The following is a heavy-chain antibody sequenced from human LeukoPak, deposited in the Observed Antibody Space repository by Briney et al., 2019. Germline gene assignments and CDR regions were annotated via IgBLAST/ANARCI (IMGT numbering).Heavy chain of an antibody. CDR2: ISAYKGNT. J-gene: IGHJ3*02. V-gene: IGHV1-18*01. CDR1: GYTFTSYG. Sequence: ASVTVSCKASGYTFTSYGISWVRPPPGQGLEWMGWISAYKGNTNYAQKLQGRVTMTTDTSTSTAYMELRRLSSHDTAGYYCAACVSPGGSGQPGAFDIWGQGTMVTVSS. CDR3: AACVSPGGSGQPGAFDI. D-gene: IGHD2-15*01.